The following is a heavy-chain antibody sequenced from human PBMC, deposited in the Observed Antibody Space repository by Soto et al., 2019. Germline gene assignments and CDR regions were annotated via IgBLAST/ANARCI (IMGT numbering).Heavy chain of an antibody. D-gene: IGHD2-15*01. CDR1: GGSFSGYY. CDR3: ARAYSGYGRLSANWFDP. Sequence: QVQLQQWGAGLLKPSETLSLTCAVYGGSFSGYYWSWIRQPPGKGLEWIGEINHSGSTNYNPSLKSRVTISVDTSKNQFSLKLSSVTASDTAVYYSARAYSGYGRLSANWFDPWGQGTLVTVSS. CDR2: INHSGST. J-gene: IGHJ5*02. V-gene: IGHV4-34*01.